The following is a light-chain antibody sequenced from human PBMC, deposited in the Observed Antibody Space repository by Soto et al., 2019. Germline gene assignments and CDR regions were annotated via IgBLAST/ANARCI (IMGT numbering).Light chain of an antibody. Sequence: IVVTQPPDSLSRALGHSSTSSCKASQILLYSSKNKNYLAWYQQKPGQPPKLLIYWASTRQSGVPDRFSGSGSGTDFTLTISSLQAEDVAVYYCQQYYSPPPTFGGGTKVDIK. CDR1: QILLYSSKNKNY. CDR2: WAS. V-gene: IGKV4-1*01. J-gene: IGKJ4*01. CDR3: QQYYSPPPT.